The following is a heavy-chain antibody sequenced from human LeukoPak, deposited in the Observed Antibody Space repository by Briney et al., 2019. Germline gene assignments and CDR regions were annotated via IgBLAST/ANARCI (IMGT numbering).Heavy chain of an antibody. CDR2: MLADGSHK. Sequence: GGSLRLSCAASGFTFSSHGMHWVRQAPGKGLEWVAVMLADGSHKFYADSVKGRVTISRDNSKNTVDLQMNSLRAEDTAVYYCARGCLGAGVSCYGRFDNWGQGTLVTVSS. V-gene: IGHV3-33*01. J-gene: IGHJ4*02. CDR3: ARGCLGAGVSCYGRFDN. CDR1: GFTFSSHG. D-gene: IGHD2-2*01.